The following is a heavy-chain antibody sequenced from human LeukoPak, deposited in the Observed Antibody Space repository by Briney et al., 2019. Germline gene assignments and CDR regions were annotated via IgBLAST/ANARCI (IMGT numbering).Heavy chain of an antibody. D-gene: IGHD6-6*01. CDR3: AVHSSSDHFDY. Sequence: GGSLRLSCAASGFSFSSYGIHWVRQAPGKGLEWVTLIWYDGSRKYYADSVKGRFTISRDNSKNMVYLQMNSLRAEDTAVYYCAVHSSSDHFDYWGQGTLVTVSS. CDR2: IWYDGSRK. CDR1: GFSFSSYG. J-gene: IGHJ4*02. V-gene: IGHV3-33*01.